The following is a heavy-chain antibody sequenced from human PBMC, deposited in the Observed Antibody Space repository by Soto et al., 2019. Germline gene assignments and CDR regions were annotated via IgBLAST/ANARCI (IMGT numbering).Heavy chain of an antibody. V-gene: IGHV6-1*01. J-gene: IGHJ6*02. CDR2: TYYRSKWYN. D-gene: IGHD3-3*02. CDR1: GDSVSSNSAA. CDR3: ASSWGHHFWSGYPNLDV. Sequence: TLSLTCAISGDSVSSNSAAWNWIRQSPSRGLEWLGRTYYRSKWYNDYAVSVKSRITINPATSKNQFSLQMNSVTPEDTAVYYCASSWGHHFWSGYPNLDVWGQGTTVTVSS.